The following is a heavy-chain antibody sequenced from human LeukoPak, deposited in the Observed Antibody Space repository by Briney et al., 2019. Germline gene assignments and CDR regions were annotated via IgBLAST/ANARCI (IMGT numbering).Heavy chain of an antibody. D-gene: IGHD1-26*01. J-gene: IGHJ4*02. CDR3: AKDQKAGIVGATVSDY. CDR2: ISGSGGST. V-gene: IGHV3-23*01. CDR1: GCTFSSYA. Sequence: GGSLRLSCAASGCTFSSYAINWVRQAPGKGLEWISAISGSGGSTYYADSVKGRFTISRDFSKNTLYLQMNSLRTEDTAVYYCAKDQKAGIVGATVSDYWGQGTLVTVSS.